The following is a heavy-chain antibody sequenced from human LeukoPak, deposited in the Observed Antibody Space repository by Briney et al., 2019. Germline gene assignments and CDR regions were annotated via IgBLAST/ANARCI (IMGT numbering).Heavy chain of an antibody. J-gene: IGHJ3*02. V-gene: IGHV4-59*02. Sequence: KSSETLSLTCTVSGGPVSSYYWSWIRQPPGKGLEWIGYIYYSGSPNYNPSLKSLVTISVDTSKNQFSLKLNSITTADTAVYYCARVRLSGTYLDAFDIWGQGTMVTVSS. CDR2: IYYSGSP. CDR3: ARVRLSGTYLDAFDI. CDR1: GGPVSSYY. D-gene: IGHD1-26*01.